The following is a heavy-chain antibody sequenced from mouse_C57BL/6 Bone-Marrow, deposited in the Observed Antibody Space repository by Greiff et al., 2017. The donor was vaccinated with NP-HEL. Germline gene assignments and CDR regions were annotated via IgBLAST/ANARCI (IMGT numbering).Heavy chain of an antibody. CDR2: IWSGGST. V-gene: IGHV2-2*01. CDR3: ARNLDYDDWFAY. CDR1: GFSLTSYG. D-gene: IGHD2-4*01. Sequence: VQLQQSGPGLVQPSQSLSITCTVSGFSLTSYGVHWVRQSPGKGLEWLGVIWSGGSTDYNAAFISRLSISKDNSKSQVFFKMNSLQADDTAIYYCARNLDYDDWFAYWGQGTLVTVSA. J-gene: IGHJ3*01.